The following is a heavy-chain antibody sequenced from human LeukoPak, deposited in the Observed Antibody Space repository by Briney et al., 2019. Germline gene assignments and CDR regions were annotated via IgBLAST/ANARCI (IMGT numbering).Heavy chain of an antibody. Sequence: GASVKVSCKASGYTFTSYGISWVRQAPGQGLEWMGWISAYNGNTNHAQKLQGRVTMTTDTSTSTAYMELRSLRSDDTAVYYCARGYYDFWSGFLVYWGQGTLVTVSS. CDR2: ISAYNGNT. CDR3: ARGYYDFWSGFLVY. V-gene: IGHV1-18*01. D-gene: IGHD3-3*01. CDR1: GYTFTSYG. J-gene: IGHJ4*02.